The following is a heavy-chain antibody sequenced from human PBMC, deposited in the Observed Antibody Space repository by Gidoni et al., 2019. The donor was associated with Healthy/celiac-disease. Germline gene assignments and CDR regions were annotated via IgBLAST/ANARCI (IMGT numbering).Heavy chain of an antibody. V-gene: IGHV3-33*01. CDR3: ARDPEPWYFDL. J-gene: IGHJ2*01. CDR1: VFTFSSYG. Sequence: QVQLVESGGGVVQPGRSLRLSCEASVFTFSSYGMHWVRQAPGKGLEGVAVIWYDGSNKYYADSVKGRFTISRDNSKNTLYLQMNSLRAEDTAVYYCARDPEPWYFDLWGRGTLVTVSS. CDR2: IWYDGSNK.